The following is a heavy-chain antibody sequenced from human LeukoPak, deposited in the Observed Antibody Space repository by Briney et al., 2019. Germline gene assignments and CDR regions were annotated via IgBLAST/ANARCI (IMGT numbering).Heavy chain of an antibody. D-gene: IGHD6-13*01. CDR2: ISSSSSYI. CDR1: GFTFSSYS. V-gene: IGHV3-21*01. CDR3: AKGGGSSWSGFDY. J-gene: IGHJ4*02. Sequence: GGSLRLSCAASGFTFSSYSMNWVRQAPGKGLEWVSSISSSSSYIYYADSVKGRFTISRDNAKNSLYLQMNSLRAEDTAVYYCAKGGGSSWSGFDYWGQGTLVTVSS.